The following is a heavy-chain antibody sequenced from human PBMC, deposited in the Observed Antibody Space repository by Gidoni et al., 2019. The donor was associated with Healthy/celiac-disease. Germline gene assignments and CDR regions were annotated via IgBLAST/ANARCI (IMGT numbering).Heavy chain of an antibody. D-gene: IGHD2-15*01. CDR1: GFTFRNAW. Sequence: EVQLVESGGGLVKPGGSLRLSCAASGFTFRNAWMSWVRQAPGKGLEWVGRIKSITDCWTTDYAAPVKGRFTISSDDSKNTLYLQMNSLTTEDTAVYYCTTASVVVVAATLLDPWGQGTLVTVSS. CDR2: IKSITDCWTT. J-gene: IGHJ5*02. V-gene: IGHV3-15*01. CDR3: TTASVVVVAATLLDP.